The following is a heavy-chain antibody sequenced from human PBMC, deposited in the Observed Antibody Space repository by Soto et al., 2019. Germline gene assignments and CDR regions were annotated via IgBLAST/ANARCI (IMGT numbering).Heavy chain of an antibody. Sequence: EVQLVESGGGLAQPGGSLRLSCAASGFTFSSYDMHWVRQATGKGLEWVSAIGTAGDTYYPGSVKGRFTISRENAKNSLYLQMNSLRAGDTAVYYCARDSGGRNGGNSGPIDYWGQGTLVTVSS. V-gene: IGHV3-13*01. CDR1: GFTFSSYD. CDR2: IGTAGDT. CDR3: ARDSGGRNGGNSGPIDY. J-gene: IGHJ4*02. D-gene: IGHD2-21*02.